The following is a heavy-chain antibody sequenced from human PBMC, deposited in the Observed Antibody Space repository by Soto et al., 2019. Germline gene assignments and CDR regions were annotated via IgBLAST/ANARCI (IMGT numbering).Heavy chain of an antibody. V-gene: IGHV4-4*07. Sequence: SETLSLTCTVCGGSMSNYYWSWIRQPAGNGLEWMGRIYYSGSTNYNPSLKSRVTISVDTSKNQFSLKLSSVTAADTAVYYCEILAAAGFDYWGQGTLVTVSS. CDR1: GGSMSNYY. D-gene: IGHD6-13*01. CDR3: EILAAAGFDY. J-gene: IGHJ4*02. CDR2: IYYSGST.